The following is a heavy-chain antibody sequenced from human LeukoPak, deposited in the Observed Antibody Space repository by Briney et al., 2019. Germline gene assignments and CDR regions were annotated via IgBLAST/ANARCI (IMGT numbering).Heavy chain of an antibody. V-gene: IGHV4-39*01. CDR3: AKHESLIAFDI. J-gene: IGHJ3*02. CDR2: IHYSGGS. CDR1: GGSISSSSHY. Sequence: PSETLSLTCTVSGGSISSSSHYWGWIRQPPGKGLEWIASIHYSGGSNYNPSLKSRVTISVDTSKNQVSLKVRSVTAADTAVYYCAKHESLIAFDIWGQGTKVTVSS.